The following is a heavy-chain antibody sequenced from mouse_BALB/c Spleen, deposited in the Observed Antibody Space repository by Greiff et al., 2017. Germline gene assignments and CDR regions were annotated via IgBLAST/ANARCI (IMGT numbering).Heavy chain of an antibody. V-gene: IGHV1-77*01. CDR3: AGGGHYYGSSPAWFAY. CDR1: GYTFTDYV. CDR2: IYPGSGST. J-gene: IGHJ3*01. Sequence: QVQLQQSGPELVKPGASVKMSCKASGYTFTDYVISWVKQRTGQGLEWIGEIYPGSGSTYYNEKFKGKATLTADKSSNTAYMQLSSLTSEDSAVYFCAGGGHYYGSSPAWFAYWGQGTLVTVSA. D-gene: IGHD1-1*01.